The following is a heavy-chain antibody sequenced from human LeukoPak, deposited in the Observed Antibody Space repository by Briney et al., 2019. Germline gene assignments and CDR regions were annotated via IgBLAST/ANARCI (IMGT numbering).Heavy chain of an antibody. CDR3: ARDQIAAAGTGFDY. Sequence: ASVKVSCKASGYTFTGYYMHWVRQAPGQGLEWMGWINPNSGGTNYAQKFQGRVTMTRDTSISTAYMELSRLRSDDTAVYYCARDQIAAAGTGFDYWGQGTLVTVSS. J-gene: IGHJ4*02. CDR2: INPNSGGT. D-gene: IGHD6-13*01. CDR1: GYTFTGYY. V-gene: IGHV1-2*02.